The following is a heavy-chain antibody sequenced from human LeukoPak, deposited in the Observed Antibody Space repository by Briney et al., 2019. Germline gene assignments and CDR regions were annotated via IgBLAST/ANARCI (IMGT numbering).Heavy chain of an antibody. CDR2: INHSGST. CDR3: ARVALRSYYMDV. J-gene: IGHJ6*03. V-gene: IGHV4-34*01. CDR1: GGSFSGYY. D-gene: IGHD4-17*01. Sequence: SETLSLTCAVYGGSFSGYYWSWIRQPPGKGLEWIGEINHSGSTNYNPSLKSRVTISVDTSKNQFSLKLSSVTAADTAVYYCARVALRSYYMDVWGKGTTVTVSS.